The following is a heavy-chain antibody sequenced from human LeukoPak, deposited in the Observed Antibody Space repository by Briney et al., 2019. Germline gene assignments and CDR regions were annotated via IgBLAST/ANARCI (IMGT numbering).Heavy chain of an antibody. V-gene: IGHV3-21*01. D-gene: IGHD5-24*01. CDR1: GFTFSSYS. CDR3: ARAAEMATIAGYFDY. CDR2: ISSSSSYI. Sequence: PGGSLRLSCAASGFTFSSYSMDWVRQAPGKGLEWVSSISSSSSYIYYADSVKGRFTISRDNAKNSLYLQMNSLRAEDTAVCYCARAAEMATIAGYFDYSRRGTLVTVSS. J-gene: IGHJ4*02.